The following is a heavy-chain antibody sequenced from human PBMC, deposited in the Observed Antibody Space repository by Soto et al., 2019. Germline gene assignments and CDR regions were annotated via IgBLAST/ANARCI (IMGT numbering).Heavy chain of an antibody. V-gene: IGHV3-30*03. J-gene: IGHJ4*02. CDR1: GFTYNIFV. CDR2: ITKNGINK. D-gene: IGHD6-13*01. Sequence: GGSLRLSCATSGFTYNIFVMTWVRQAPGKGLEWVSIITKNGINKYYADSVEGRFTISRDNSKNTLSLQMNSLRTDDTAVYYCAREGYRSNWPLDFWGQGTLVTVSS. CDR3: AREGYRSNWPLDF.